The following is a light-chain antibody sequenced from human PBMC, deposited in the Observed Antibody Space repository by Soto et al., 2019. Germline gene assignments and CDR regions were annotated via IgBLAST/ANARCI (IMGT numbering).Light chain of an antibody. CDR1: QDIAPY. CDR3: QKYNSAPLT. J-gene: IGKJ4*01. CDR2: GTS. V-gene: IGKV1-27*01. Sequence: VQMTQSPSSLSAFVGDRVTITCRASQDIAPYLAWFQQKPGKVHKLLIYGTSTLQSGVPSIFSGSGSVTDFTLTITSLPPEDVATYYCQKYNSAPLTFGGGNKVEIK.